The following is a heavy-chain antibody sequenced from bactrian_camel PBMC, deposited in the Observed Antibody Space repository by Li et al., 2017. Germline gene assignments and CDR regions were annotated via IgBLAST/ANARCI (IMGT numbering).Heavy chain of an antibody. CDR1: RAAGTLNC. D-gene: IGHD5*01. V-gene: IGHV3S53*01. J-gene: IGHJ4*01. Sequence: HVQLVESGGGSVQTGDSLKLSCSASRAAGTLNCMGWFRQAPGKEREAVASIDSAGPTVYAEAVQGRFTISKDNTENTVYLQMNSLKPEDTALYYCAAAQPTFGRRCYGRLSIYGYKYWGQGTQVTVS. CDR2: IDSAGPT. CDR3: AAAQPTFGRRCYGRLSIYGYKY.